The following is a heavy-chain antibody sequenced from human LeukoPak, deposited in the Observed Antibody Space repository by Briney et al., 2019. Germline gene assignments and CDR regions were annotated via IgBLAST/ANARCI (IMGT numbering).Heavy chain of an antibody. D-gene: IGHD4-17*01. V-gene: IGHV4-31*03. Sequence: PSETLSPTCTVSGGSISSGGYYWSWIRQHPGKGLEWIGCIYYRGKTYDSPSLKSRVTISVDTSKNQFSLKLSSVTAADTAVYYCARVYGANPPDAWGQGTLVTVSS. CDR1: GGSISSGGYY. J-gene: IGHJ5*02. CDR3: ARVYGANPPDA. CDR2: IYYRGKT.